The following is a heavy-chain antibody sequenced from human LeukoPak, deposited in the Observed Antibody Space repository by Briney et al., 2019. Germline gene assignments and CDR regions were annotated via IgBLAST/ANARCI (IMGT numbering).Heavy chain of an antibody. D-gene: IGHD3-10*01. CDR3: TTERLFREAYDY. J-gene: IGHJ4*02. CDR1: GFTFSNAW. CDR2: IKSKTDGGTT. V-gene: IGHV3-15*01. Sequence: GSLRLSCAASGFTFSNAWMSWVRQAPGKGLEWVGRIKSKTDGGTTDYAAPVKGRFTISRDDSKNTLCLQMNSLKTEDTAVYHCTTERLFREAYDYWGQGTLVTVSS.